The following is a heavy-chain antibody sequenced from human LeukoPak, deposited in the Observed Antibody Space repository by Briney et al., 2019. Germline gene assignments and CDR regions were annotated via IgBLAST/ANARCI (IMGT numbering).Heavy chain of an antibody. D-gene: IGHD3-16*02. Sequence: GGSLRLSCAASGFTFSSYWMSWVRQAPGKGLEWVANIKQDGSEKYYVDSVKGRFTISRDNAKNSLYLQMNSLRAEDTAVYYCARGAYDYVWGSYRLSDYWGQGTLVTVSS. J-gene: IGHJ4*02. V-gene: IGHV3-7*01. CDR3: ARGAYDYVWGSYRLSDY. CDR1: GFTFSSYW. CDR2: IKQDGSEK.